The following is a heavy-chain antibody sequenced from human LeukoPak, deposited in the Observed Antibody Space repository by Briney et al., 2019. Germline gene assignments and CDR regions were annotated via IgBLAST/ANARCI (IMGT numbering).Heavy chain of an antibody. CDR1: GGSISSYY. V-gene: IGHV4-59*08. Sequence: SETLSLTCTVSGGSISSYYWSWIRQPPGKGLEWIGYIYYSGSTNYNPSLESRVTISVDTSKNQFSLKLSSVTAADTAVYYCARLSSSVAAAYYFDYWGQGTLVTVSS. CDR3: ARLSSSVAAAYYFDY. D-gene: IGHD2-15*01. CDR2: IYYSGST. J-gene: IGHJ4*02.